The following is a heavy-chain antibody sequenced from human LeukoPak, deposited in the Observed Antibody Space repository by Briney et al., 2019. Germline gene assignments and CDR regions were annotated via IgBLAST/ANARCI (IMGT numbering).Heavy chain of an antibody. V-gene: IGHV4-59*01. Sequence: SETLSLTCTVSGGSISSYYWSWIRQPPGKGLEWIGYIYYSGSTNYNPSLKSRVTISVDTSKNQFSLKLSSVTAAETAVYYCARGTVYYYGSGSYYFDYWGQGTLVTVSS. CDR1: GGSISSYY. CDR3: ARGTVYYYGSGSYYFDY. J-gene: IGHJ4*02. CDR2: IYYSGST. D-gene: IGHD3-10*01.